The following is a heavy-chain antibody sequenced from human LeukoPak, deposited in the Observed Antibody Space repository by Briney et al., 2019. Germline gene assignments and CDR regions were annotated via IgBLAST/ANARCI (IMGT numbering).Heavy chain of an antibody. J-gene: IGHJ4*02. CDR3: ARGYSGSYRVDY. Sequence: PGGSLRLSCAASGFTFSSYWMRGVRQAPGRGLVWVSRISSDGSSTTYADSVKGRFTISRDNAKNTLYLQMNSLRAEDTAVYYCARGYSGSYRVDYWGQGTLVTVSS. D-gene: IGHD1-26*01. V-gene: IGHV3-74*01. CDR2: ISSDGSST. CDR1: GFTFSSYW.